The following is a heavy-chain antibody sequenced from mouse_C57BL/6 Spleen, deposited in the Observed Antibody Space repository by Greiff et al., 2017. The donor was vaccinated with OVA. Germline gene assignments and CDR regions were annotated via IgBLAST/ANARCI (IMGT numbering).Heavy chain of an antibody. Sequence: QVQLKESGAELAKPGASVKLSCKASGYTFTSYWMHWVKQRPGQGLEWIGYINPSSGYTKYNQKFKGKATLTADKSSSTAYMELRSLTSEDSAVYFCARSGGSSYFDYWGQGTTLTVSS. D-gene: IGHD1-1*01. CDR2: INPSSGYT. V-gene: IGHV1-7*01. J-gene: IGHJ2*01. CDR3: ARSGGSSYFDY. CDR1: GYTFTSYW.